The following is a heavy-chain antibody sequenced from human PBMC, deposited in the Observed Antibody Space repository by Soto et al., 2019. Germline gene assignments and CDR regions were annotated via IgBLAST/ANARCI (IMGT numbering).Heavy chain of an antibody. CDR3: ARGIRDFWSGSYYYYMDV. V-gene: IGHV1-8*02. CDR2: MNPNSGNT. Sequence: EASVNVSCKASGGTFSSYAISWVRQAPGQGLEWMGWMNPNSGNTGYAQKFQGRVTMTRNTSISTAYMELSSLRSEDTAVYYCARGIRDFWSGSYYYYMDVWGKGTTVTVSS. CDR1: GGTFSSYA. D-gene: IGHD3-3*01. J-gene: IGHJ6*03.